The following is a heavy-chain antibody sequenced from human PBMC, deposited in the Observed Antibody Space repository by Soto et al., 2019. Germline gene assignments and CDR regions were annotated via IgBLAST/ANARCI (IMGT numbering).Heavy chain of an antibody. J-gene: IGHJ1*01. Sequence: QITLKESGPTLVKPTQTLTLTCTFSGFSLSTSGVGVGWIRQPPGKALECLALIYRDDDKRYNPSLKSRLTITKHNSNTQVVLTMTNMDPVDTSPYLCVHRSSRYFQYWGQGTLVTVSS. CDR2: IYRDDDK. CDR1: GFSLSTSGVG. V-gene: IGHV2-5*02. CDR3: VHRSSRYFQY.